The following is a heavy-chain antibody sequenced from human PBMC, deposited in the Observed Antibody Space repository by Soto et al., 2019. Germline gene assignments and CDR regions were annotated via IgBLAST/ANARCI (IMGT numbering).Heavy chain of an antibody. V-gene: IGHV1-18*01. CDR3: AREGSAPYYYYGMDV. CDR2: INGYNGNT. CDR1: GYTFTTYG. J-gene: IGHJ6*02. Sequence: QVQLEQSGAEVKKPGDSMKVSCKASGYTFTTYGISWVRQAPGQGLEWMGWINGYNGNTDYPQKLNGRVTMTTDTSTSTAYMALRSLRSDDTAVYYCAREGSAPYYYYGMDVWGQGTTVTVSS. D-gene: IGHD6-19*01.